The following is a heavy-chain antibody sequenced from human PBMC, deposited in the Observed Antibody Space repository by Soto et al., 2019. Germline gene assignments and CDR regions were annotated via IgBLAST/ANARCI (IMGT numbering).Heavy chain of an antibody. D-gene: IGHD5-18*01. Sequence: SETLSLTCTVSGGSISSYYWSWIRQPPGKGLEWIGYIYYSGSTNYNPSLKSRVTISVDTSKNQFSLKLSSVTAADTAVYYRARSGADTAMADEGMDVWGQGXTVTVYS. CDR3: ARSGADTAMADEGMDV. J-gene: IGHJ6*02. CDR2: IYYSGST. CDR1: GGSISSYY. V-gene: IGHV4-59*01.